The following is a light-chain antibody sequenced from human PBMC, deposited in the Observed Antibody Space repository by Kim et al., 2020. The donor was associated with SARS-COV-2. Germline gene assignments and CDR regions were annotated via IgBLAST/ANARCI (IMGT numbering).Light chain of an antibody. CDR2: RNN. J-gene: IGLJ3*02. CDR1: TSNVGNQG. CDR3: SAWDTSLSAWL. Sequence: RQPAPPPCTGDTSNVGNQGATWLQQHQGRPPKFLSYRNNDRPSGISERFSASRSGNAASLTITELQPEDEADYYCSAWDTSLSAWLFGGGTQLTVL. V-gene: IGLV10-54*01.